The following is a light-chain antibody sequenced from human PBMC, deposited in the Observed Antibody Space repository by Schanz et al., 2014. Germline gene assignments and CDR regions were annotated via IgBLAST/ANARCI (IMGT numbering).Light chain of an antibody. V-gene: IGLV2-11*01. J-gene: IGLJ2*01. CDR1: SSDVGGYNY. CDR2: EGT. CDR3: CSYVSSSAVL. Sequence: QSVLTQPRSVSGSPGQTVTISCTGTSSDVGGYNYVSWYQQHPGKAPKLMIYEGTKRPLGVSNRFSGSKSGNTASLTISGLQAEDEADYYCCSYVSSSAVLFGGGTKLTVL.